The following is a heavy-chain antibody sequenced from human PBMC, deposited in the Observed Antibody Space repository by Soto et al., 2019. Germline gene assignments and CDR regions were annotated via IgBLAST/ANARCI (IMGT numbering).Heavy chain of an antibody. CDR3: AKSPGMYYYDSSGYYHYDY. CDR2: ISGSGDTT. V-gene: IGHV3-23*01. Sequence: GSLRLSCAASGFTFSRYSMNWVRQAPGKGLEWVSSISGSGDTTYYADSVKGRFTISRDSSKNTLYLQVNSLRAEDTAVYYCAKSPGMYYYDSSGYYHYDYWGQGTLVTVSS. J-gene: IGHJ4*02. CDR1: GFTFSRYS. D-gene: IGHD3-22*01.